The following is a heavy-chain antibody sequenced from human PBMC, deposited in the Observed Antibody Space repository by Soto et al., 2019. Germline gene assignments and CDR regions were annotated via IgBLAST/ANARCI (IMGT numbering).Heavy chain of an antibody. CDR3: AKGTMVRGVHYYGMDV. CDR1: GFTFSSYA. V-gene: IGHV3-23*01. J-gene: IGHJ6*04. CDR2: ISGSGGST. Sequence: GGSLILSCAASGFTFSSYAMSWVRQAPGKGLEWVSAISGSGGSTYYADSVKGRFTISRDNSKNTLYLQMNSLRAEDTAVYYCAKGTMVRGVHYYGMDVWGKGTMVTVSS. D-gene: IGHD3-10*01.